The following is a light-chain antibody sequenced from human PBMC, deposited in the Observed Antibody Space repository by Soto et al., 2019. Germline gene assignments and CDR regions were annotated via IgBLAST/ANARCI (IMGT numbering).Light chain of an antibody. V-gene: IGKV1-39*01. CDR1: QNIDGD. CDR3: QQRYAWPPLT. Sequence: DIQVTQSPSSLSASVGDRVTITCRASQNIDGDLNWYQQKPGKAPKLLIFAASSLQRGVPARFSGSGSGTDFTLTITSLEPEDFAVYYCQQRYAWPPLTFGGGTKVEMK. J-gene: IGKJ4*01. CDR2: AAS.